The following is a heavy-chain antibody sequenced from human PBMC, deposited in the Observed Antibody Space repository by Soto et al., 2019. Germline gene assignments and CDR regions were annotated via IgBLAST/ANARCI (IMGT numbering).Heavy chain of an antibody. Sequence: SETLSLTCDVSGYSISSGYHWGWNRQPPGKGLEWIGSIYHSGTSYYNPSLMSRVSISVDTSKNQFSLKVTSVTAADTAVYYCAREAYDRADYWGQGTQVTVSS. V-gene: IGHV4-38-2*02. CDR2: IYHSGTS. CDR3: AREAYDRADY. D-gene: IGHD3-10*02. CDR1: GYSISSGYH. J-gene: IGHJ4*02.